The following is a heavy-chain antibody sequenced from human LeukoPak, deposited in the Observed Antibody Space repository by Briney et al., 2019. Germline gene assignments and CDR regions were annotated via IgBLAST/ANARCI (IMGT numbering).Heavy chain of an antibody. D-gene: IGHD3-10*01. CDR3: ARDVITMVRGVISYGMDV. V-gene: IGHV3-74*01. J-gene: IGHJ6*02. CDR1: GFTFSSYW. CDR2: IDTDVSST. Sequence: SGGSLRLSCAASGFTFSSYWMHWVRQAPGKGLVWVSRIDTDVSSTTYADSVKGRFTISRDNSKNTLYLQMNSLRAEDTAVYYCARDVITMVRGVISYGMDVWGQGTTVTVSS.